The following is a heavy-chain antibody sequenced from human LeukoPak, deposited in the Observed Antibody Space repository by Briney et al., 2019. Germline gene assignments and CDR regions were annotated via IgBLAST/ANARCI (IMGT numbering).Heavy chain of an antibody. V-gene: IGHV4-34*01. J-gene: IGHJ6*03. CDR1: GGSFSGYY. CDR2: INHSGST. CDR3: ARRVYSYGFRYYYYMDV. Sequence: SETLSLTCAVYGGSFSGYYWSWIRQPPGKGLEWIGEINHSGSTNYNPSLKSRVTISVDTSKNQFSLKLSSVTAADTAVYYCARRVYSYGFRYYYYMDVWGKGTTVTISS. D-gene: IGHD5-18*01.